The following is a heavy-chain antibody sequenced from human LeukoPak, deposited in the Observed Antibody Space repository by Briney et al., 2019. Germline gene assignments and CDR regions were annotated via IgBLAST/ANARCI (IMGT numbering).Heavy chain of an antibody. V-gene: IGHV3-53*01. CDR3: ARDVDFDY. CDR1: GFTFSSNY. J-gene: IGHJ4*02. Sequence: GGSLRLSCAASGFTFSSNYMSWVRQAPGKGLEWVSVIYSGGSTYYSDSVKGRFTISRDNTKNTLYLQMNSRRAEDTAVYYWARDVDFDYWGQGTLVTVSS. CDR2: IYSGGST.